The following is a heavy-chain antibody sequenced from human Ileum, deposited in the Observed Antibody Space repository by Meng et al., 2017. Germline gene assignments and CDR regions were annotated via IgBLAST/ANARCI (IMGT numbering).Heavy chain of an antibody. V-gene: IGHV3-21*01. J-gene: IGHJ4*02. D-gene: IGHD3-22*01. Sequence: GESLKISCSGSGFTFSRYSVNWVRLAPGKGLEWVASVSSTGDSIYYADFLKGRFTISRDNAKRSVYLQMISLRAEDTAFYYCATVAPLHLIEVAKMMGADYWGQGTLVTVSS. CDR2: VSSTGDSI. CDR3: ATVAPLHLIEVAKMMGADY. CDR1: GFTFSRYS.